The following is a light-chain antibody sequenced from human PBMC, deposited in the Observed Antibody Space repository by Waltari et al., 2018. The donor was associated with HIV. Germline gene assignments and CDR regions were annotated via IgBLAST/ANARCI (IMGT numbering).Light chain of an antibody. V-gene: IGLV1-51*01. CDR1: RSNIGNNP. CDR3: GTWDTSLNVWV. J-gene: IGLJ3*02. Sequence: QSVLTQPPSVSAAPGQKVTLPCSGSRSNIGNNPLWWYHHLPGTAPKLLIYDNDRRPSGIPDRFSGSKSGTSATLGVSGLQTGDEADYYCGTWDTSLNVWVFGGGTKLTVL. CDR2: DND.